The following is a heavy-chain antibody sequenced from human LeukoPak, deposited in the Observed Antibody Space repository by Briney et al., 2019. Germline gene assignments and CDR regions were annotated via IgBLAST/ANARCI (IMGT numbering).Heavy chain of an antibody. V-gene: IGHV3-23*01. CDR1: GFTFSSYA. CDR3: ARTPRWLAPDY. Sequence: GGSLRLSCAASGFTFSSYAMSWVRQAPGNGLEWVSAISGSGGSTYYADSAKGRFTISRDNSKNTLYLQMNSLIAEDTAVYYCARTPRWLAPDYWGQGPLVTVSS. D-gene: IGHD6-19*01. CDR2: ISGSGGST. J-gene: IGHJ4*02.